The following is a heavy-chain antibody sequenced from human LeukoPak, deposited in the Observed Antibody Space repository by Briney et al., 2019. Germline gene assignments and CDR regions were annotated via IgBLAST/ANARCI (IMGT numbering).Heavy chain of an antibody. D-gene: IGHD5-12*01. CDR1: GFTFSSSG. V-gene: IGHV3-33*01. J-gene: IGHJ4*02. CDR3: ARGVAHTGYYFDY. Sequence: PGGSLRLSCAASGFTFSSSGMHWVRQAPGKGLEWVAVIWNDGSNKYYADSVKGRFTISRDNSKNTLYLQVDSLRADDTAVYFCARGVAHTGYYFDYWGQGALVIVST. CDR2: IWNDGSNK.